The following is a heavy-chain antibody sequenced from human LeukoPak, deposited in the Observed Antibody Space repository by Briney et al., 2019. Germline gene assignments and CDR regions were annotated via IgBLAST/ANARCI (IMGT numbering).Heavy chain of an antibody. J-gene: IGHJ3*01. Sequence: SETLSLTCAVSGVSISPYYWAWIRPPPRKGLEWIGYIHTSGSNNQYPSLKSRVTISVDKSKNHFSLRLTSVTAADTAVYYCARLSAAVHLGAFDLWGQGTMVTVSS. D-gene: IGHD3-3*01. CDR2: IHTSGSN. CDR1: GVSISPYY. V-gene: IGHV4-4*09. CDR3: ARLSAAVHLGAFDL.